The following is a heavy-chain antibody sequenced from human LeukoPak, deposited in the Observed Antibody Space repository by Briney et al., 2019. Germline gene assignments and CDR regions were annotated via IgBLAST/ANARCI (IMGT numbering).Heavy chain of an antibody. CDR2: IYTSGST. CDR3: ATRIQPRGFDP. D-gene: IGHD1-14*01. CDR1: GGSISSGSYY. Sequence: PSETLSLTCTVSGGSISSGSYYWSWIRQPAGKGLEWIGRIYTSGSTNYNPSLKSRVTISVGTSKNQFSLKLSSVTAADTAVYYCATRIQPRGFDPWGQGTLVTVSS. V-gene: IGHV4-61*02. J-gene: IGHJ5*02.